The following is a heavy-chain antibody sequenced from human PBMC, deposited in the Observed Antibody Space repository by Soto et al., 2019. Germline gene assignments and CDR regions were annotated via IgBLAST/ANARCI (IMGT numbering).Heavy chain of an antibody. J-gene: IGHJ6*02. CDR3: ARTEYDYGFTGMDV. D-gene: IGHD4-17*01. CDR1: GCSISSGGYY. V-gene: IGHV4-31*03. CDR2: IYYSGST. Sequence: QVQLQESGPGLVKPSQTLSLTCTVSGCSISSGGYYWSWIRQHPGKGLEWIGYIYYSGSTYYNPSLKSRVTISVDTSKNQFSLKLSSVTAADTAVYYCARTEYDYGFTGMDVWGQGTTVTVSS.